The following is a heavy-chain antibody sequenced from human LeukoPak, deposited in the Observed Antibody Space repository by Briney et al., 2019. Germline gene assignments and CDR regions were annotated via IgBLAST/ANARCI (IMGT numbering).Heavy chain of an antibody. V-gene: IGHV4-59*08. CDR2: IYYSGST. J-gene: IGHJ4*02. CDR1: GGSINSYY. Sequence: SETLSLTCTVSGGSINSYYWSWTRQPPGKGLEWIGYIYYSGSTNYNPSLKSRVTISVDTSKNQFSLKLSSVTAADTAVYYCARHGRDGYNLVYWGQGTLVTVSS. D-gene: IGHD5-12*01. CDR3: ARHGRDGYNLVY.